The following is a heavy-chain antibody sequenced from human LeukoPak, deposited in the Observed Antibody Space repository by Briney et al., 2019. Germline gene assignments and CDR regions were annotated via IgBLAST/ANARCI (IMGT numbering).Heavy chain of an antibody. CDR3: ASSFHCSGGSCYGIQTDY. CDR1: GGSISRGDYY. J-gene: IGHJ4*02. V-gene: IGHV4-30-4*01. D-gene: IGHD2-15*01. CDR2: IYYSGST. Sequence: SETLSLTCTVSGGSISRGDYYWSWLRQPPGKGLEWIGYIYYSGSTYYNPSLKSRVTISVDTSKNQFSLKLSFVTAADTAVYYCASSFHCSGGSCYGIQTDYWGQGTLVTVSS.